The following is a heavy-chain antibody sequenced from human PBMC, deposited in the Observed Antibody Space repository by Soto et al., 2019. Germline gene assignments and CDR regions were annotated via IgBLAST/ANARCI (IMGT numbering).Heavy chain of an antibody. CDR2: IYYSGST. CDR1: GGSISSSSYY. Sequence: LSLTCTVSGGSISSSSYYWGWIRQPPGKGLEWIGSIYYSGSTYYNPSLKSRVTISVDTSKNQFSLKLSSVTAADTAVYYCARSYCSSTSCYEFGYYYYGMDVWGQGTTVTVSS. CDR3: ARSYCSSTSCYEFGYYYYGMDV. D-gene: IGHD2-2*01. J-gene: IGHJ6*02. V-gene: IGHV4-39*01.